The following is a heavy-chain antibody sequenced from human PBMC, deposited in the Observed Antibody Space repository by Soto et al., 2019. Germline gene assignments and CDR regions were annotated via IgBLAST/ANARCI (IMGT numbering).Heavy chain of an antibody. Sequence: SETLSLTCAVYGGSISSYYWSWIRQPPGKGREWIGYIYYSGSTNYSRSLKSRVTISVDTSKNQFSLKLSSVTAADTAAYYCARVRSSPYYYYGMDVWGQGTTVTVSS. CDR2: IYYSGST. CDR3: ARVRSSPYYYYGMDV. D-gene: IGHD6-19*01. V-gene: IGHV4-59*01. CDR1: GGSISSYY. J-gene: IGHJ6*02.